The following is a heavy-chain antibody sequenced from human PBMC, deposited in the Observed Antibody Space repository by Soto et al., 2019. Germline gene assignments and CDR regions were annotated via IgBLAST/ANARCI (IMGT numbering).Heavy chain of an antibody. J-gene: IGHJ4*02. CDR1: GFRFSSYG. D-gene: IGHD3-10*01. Sequence: EVQLVESGGVLVQSGGSLRLSCEASGFRFSSYGMNWVRLVPGKGLEWVSYISSSSSPIDYADSVKGRFTVSRDNAKNSLYLQMNSLRDEDTAVYYCARDMGYGSGRCCCYFDYWGQGTPVTVSS. V-gene: IGHV3-48*02. CDR2: ISSSSSPI. CDR3: ARDMGYGSGRCCCYFDY.